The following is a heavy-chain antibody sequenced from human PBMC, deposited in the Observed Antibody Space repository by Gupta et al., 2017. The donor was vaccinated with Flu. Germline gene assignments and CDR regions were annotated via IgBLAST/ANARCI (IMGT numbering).Heavy chain of an antibody. J-gene: IGHJ4*02. CDR2: ISYDGSYK. D-gene: IGHD2-15*01. CDR1: GFIFSAYG. V-gene: IGHV3-30*03. CDR3: ARDQREYCSGGDCYPQILDF. Sequence: QVQLVESVGGVVQPGRSLRLSCAASGFIFSAYGIHWVRQAPGKGLEWVAVISYDGSYKYYGDSVKGRITISRDNSKNTLYLQVNSLRPDDTAVYYCARDQREYCSGGDCYPQILDFWGQGSLVTVSP.